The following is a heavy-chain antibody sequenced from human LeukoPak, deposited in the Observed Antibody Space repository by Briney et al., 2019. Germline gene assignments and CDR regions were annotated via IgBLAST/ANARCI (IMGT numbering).Heavy chain of an antibody. Sequence: SETLSLTCAVSGYSISSSYYWGWIRQPPGKGLEWIGYIYYSGSTNYNPSLKSRVTISVDTSKNQFSLKLSSVTAADTAVYYCARGWDYMDVWGKGTTVTVSS. CDR2: IYYSGST. J-gene: IGHJ6*03. CDR1: GYSISSSYY. D-gene: IGHD1-26*01. CDR3: ARGWDYMDV. V-gene: IGHV4-59*01.